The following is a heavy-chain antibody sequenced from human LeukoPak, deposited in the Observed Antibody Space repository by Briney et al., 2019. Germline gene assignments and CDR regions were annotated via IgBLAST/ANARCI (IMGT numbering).Heavy chain of an antibody. J-gene: IGHJ4*02. CDR3: ALRPGAGYCSGGSCYLVFPSPLNIDY. Sequence: GGSLRLSCAASGFTFSSYAMSWVRQAPGKGLEWVSAISGSGGSTYYADSVKGRFTISRDNSKNTLYLQMNSLRAEDTAVYYFALRPGAGYCSGGSCYLVFPSPLNIDYWGQGTLVTVSS. D-gene: IGHD2-15*01. CDR1: GFTFSSYA. V-gene: IGHV3-23*01. CDR2: ISGSGGST.